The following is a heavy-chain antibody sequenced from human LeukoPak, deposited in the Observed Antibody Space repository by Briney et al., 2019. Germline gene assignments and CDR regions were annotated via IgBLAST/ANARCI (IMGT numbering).Heavy chain of an antibody. V-gene: IGHV3-48*03. Sequence: PGGSLRLSCAASGFTFSSYEMNWVRQAPGKGLEWVSYTSSSGSTIYYADSVKGRFTISRDNAKNSLYLQMNSLRAEDTAVYYCARNIYGSGSYPVWFDPWGQGTLVTVSS. CDR3: ARNIYGSGSYPVWFDP. CDR1: GFTFSSYE. J-gene: IGHJ5*02. CDR2: TSSSGSTI. D-gene: IGHD3-10*01.